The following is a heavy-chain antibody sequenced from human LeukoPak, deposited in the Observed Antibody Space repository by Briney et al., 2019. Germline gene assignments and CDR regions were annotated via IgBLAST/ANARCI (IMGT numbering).Heavy chain of an antibody. Sequence: ASVKVSCKXSGYTFTSYYMHWVRQAPGQGLEWMGIINPSGGSTSYSQKFQGRVTMTRDTSTSTVYMELSSLRSEDTAVYYYARHCSGGSCYSDFLDYWGQGTLVTVSS. CDR1: GYTFTSYY. CDR3: ARHCSGGSCYSDFLDY. V-gene: IGHV1-46*01. CDR2: INPSGGST. D-gene: IGHD2-15*01. J-gene: IGHJ4*02.